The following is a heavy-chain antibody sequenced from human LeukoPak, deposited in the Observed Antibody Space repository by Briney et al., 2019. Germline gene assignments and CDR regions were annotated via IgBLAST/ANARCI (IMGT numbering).Heavy chain of an antibody. D-gene: IGHD3-16*01. V-gene: IGHV4-34*01. CDR3: ATLRRGGY. CDR2: INHSGST. Sequence: SETLSLTCAVYGESFSGYNYSWIRQPPGKGLEWIGEINHSGSTNYNPSLKSRVTISVDTSKNQFSLKLSSVTAADTAVYYCATLRRGGYWGQGTLVTVSS. J-gene: IGHJ4*02. CDR1: GESFSGYN.